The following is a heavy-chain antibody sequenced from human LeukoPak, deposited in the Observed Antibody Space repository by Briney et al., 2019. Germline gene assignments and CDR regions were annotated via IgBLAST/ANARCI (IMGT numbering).Heavy chain of an antibody. D-gene: IGHD3-3*02. CDR1: GFTFSSYE. V-gene: IGHV3-48*03. CDR3: VREIIRLGQDDYFDY. CDR2: ISSSGSTI. Sequence: GGSLRLSCAASGFTFSSYEMNWVRQAPGKGLEWVSYISSSGSTIYYADSVKGRFTISRDNSKNTLYLQMNSLRAEDTAVYYCVREIIRLGQDDYFDYWGQGTLVTVSS. J-gene: IGHJ4*02.